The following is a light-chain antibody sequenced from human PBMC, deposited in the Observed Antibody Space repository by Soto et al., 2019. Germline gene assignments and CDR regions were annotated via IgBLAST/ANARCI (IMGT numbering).Light chain of an antibody. CDR3: ATWDDSLSCWV. J-gene: IGLJ3*02. V-gene: IGLV1-47*02. CDR2: NNH. CDR1: NSNIGSNY. Sequence: QLVLTQPPSASGTPGQRVTISCSGGNSNIGSNYVYWYQQLPGSAPQLLIYNNHQRPSGVPDRRSASKSGTSASLAISGVRSEDEADYYCATWDDSLSCWVFGGGTKLTVL.